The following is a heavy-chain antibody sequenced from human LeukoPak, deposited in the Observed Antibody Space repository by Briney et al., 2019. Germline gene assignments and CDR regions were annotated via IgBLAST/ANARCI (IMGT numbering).Heavy chain of an antibody. V-gene: IGHV3-9*01. CDR2: ISWNSGSI. Sequence: TGGSLRLSCAASGFTFDDYAMHWVRQAPGKGLEWVSGISWNSGSIGYADSVKGRFTISRDNSRNSLYLQMNSLRAEDTAVYYCARDLSAGMPGGFDYWGQGTLVTVSS. CDR3: ARDLSAGMPGGFDY. D-gene: IGHD2-2*01. J-gene: IGHJ4*02. CDR1: GFTFDDYA.